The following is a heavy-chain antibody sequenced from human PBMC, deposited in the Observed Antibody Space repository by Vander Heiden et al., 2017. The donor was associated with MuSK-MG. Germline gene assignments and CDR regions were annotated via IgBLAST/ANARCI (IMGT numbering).Heavy chain of an antibody. D-gene: IGHD2-2*01. Sequence: QLQLQESGSGLVKPSQTLSLTCAVSGGSISSGGYSWSWIRQPPGKGLEWIGYIYHSGSTYYNPSLKSRVTISVDRSKNQFSLKLSSVTAADTAVYYCARGRDCSSTSCYPSAFDIWGQGTMVTVSS. V-gene: IGHV4-30-2*01. CDR1: GGSISSGGYS. J-gene: IGHJ3*02. CDR3: ARGRDCSSTSCYPSAFDI. CDR2: IYHSGST.